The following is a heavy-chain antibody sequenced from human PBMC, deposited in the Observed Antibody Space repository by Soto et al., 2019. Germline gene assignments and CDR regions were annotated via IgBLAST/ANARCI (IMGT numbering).Heavy chain of an antibody. D-gene: IGHD6-19*01. CDR3: ATSSGPQSPIGDH. CDR2: ISYSGNT. Sequence: ASETLSLTCTVSGVSITSYYWSWIRQSPGKGLEWIGFISYSGNTNYNPSLKSRVIISRDTSRNEFSLRLTSVTAADTAVYYCATSSGPQSPIGDHWGQGTLVTVSS. J-gene: IGHJ4*02. V-gene: IGHV4-59*08. CDR1: GVSITSYY.